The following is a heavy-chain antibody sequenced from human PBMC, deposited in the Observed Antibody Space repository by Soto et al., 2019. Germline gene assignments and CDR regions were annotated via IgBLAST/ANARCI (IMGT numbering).Heavy chain of an antibody. CDR1: GGSISSSNW. CDR3: ASVRGGYYYAMAV. D-gene: IGHD3-10*02. CDR2: IYHSGST. Sequence: QVQLQESGPGLVKPSGTLSLTCAVSGGSISSSNWWSWVRQPPGKGLEWIGEIYHSGSTTYNPSLKSRVTISVDKSKNQFSLKLSSVTASDTAVYYCASVRGGYYYAMAVWGQGTTVTVSS. V-gene: IGHV4-4*02. J-gene: IGHJ6*02.